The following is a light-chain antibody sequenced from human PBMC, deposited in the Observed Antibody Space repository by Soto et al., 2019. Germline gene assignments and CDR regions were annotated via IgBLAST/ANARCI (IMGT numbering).Light chain of an antibody. CDR1: QTISTY. Sequence: DLQMTQSPSSLSASVGDRVTITCRASQTISTYLNWYQQKPGKAPKLLIYAASTLQSGVPSRFSGSRSGTDFTLTINSLQPEDFATYYCQQSHGIPYTFGQGTKLEIK. J-gene: IGKJ2*01. V-gene: IGKV1-39*01. CDR2: AAS. CDR3: QQSHGIPYT.